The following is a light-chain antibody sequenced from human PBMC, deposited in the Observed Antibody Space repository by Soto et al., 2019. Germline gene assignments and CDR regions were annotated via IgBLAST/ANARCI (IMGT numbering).Light chain of an antibody. CDR3: SSYTSSSTRV. CDR1: SSDVGGYNY. V-gene: IGLV2-14*01. J-gene: IGLJ3*02. Sequence: QSSLTQPASVSGSPGQSITISCTGTSSDVGGYNYVSWYQQHPGKAPKLMIYDVSNRPSGVSNRFSGSKSGNTASLTISGLKAEDEADYYCSSYTSSSTRVFGGGTKLTGL. CDR2: DVS.